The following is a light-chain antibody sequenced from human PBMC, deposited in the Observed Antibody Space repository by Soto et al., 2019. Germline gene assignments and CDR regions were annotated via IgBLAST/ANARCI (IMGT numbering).Light chain of an antibody. J-gene: IGKJ4*01. Sequence: EIVMTQSPATLSVSPGERVDLSCRASQSVNSDLAWYQQKPGQAPRLLIYGATTRATGIPARFSGSGSGTEFTFTIATLQSEDIATYYCHQYHSLPLTLGGGTKVDI. CDR2: GAT. CDR1: QSVNSD. CDR3: HQYHSLPLT. V-gene: IGKV3D-15*01.